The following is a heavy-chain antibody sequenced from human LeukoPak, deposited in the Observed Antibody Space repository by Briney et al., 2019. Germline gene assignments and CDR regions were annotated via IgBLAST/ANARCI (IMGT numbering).Heavy chain of an antibody. CDR3: AREPLWFGELQ. V-gene: IGHV1-2*02. J-gene: IGHJ4*02. CDR1: GYTFTGYY. CDR2: IDPNSGGT. Sequence: ASVKVSCKASGYTFTGYYMHWARQAPGQGLEWMGWIDPNSGGTNYAQKFQGRVTMTRDTSISTAYMELSRLRSDDTAVYYCAREPLWFGELQWGQGTLVTVSS. D-gene: IGHD3-10*01.